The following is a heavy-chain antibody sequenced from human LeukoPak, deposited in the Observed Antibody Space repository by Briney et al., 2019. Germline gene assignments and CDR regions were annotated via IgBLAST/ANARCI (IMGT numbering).Heavy chain of an antibody. Sequence: GGSLRLSCAASGFTFSNYAMSWVRQAPGKGLEWVSAIDASGGSTAHADSVRGRFTISRDNSKNTLYLQMNSLRAEDTAVYYCAKDPTGSYFDYWGQGTLVTVSS. CDR3: AKDPTGSYFDY. J-gene: IGHJ4*02. CDR1: GFTFSNYA. CDR2: IDASGGST. V-gene: IGHV3-23*01. D-gene: IGHD3-10*01.